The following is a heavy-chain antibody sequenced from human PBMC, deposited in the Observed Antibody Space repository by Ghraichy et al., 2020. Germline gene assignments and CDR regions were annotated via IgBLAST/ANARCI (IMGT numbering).Heavy chain of an antibody. D-gene: IGHD6-19*01. Sequence: GGSLRLSCAASGFTFSSYALSWVRQAPGKGLDWVSVISGSGDSIYNADSVRGRLTISRDNSKNTVYLQINSLRAEDTAVYYCAKTPGDIAVAGTFDYWGQGILVTVSS. J-gene: IGHJ4*02. CDR1: GFTFSSYA. CDR2: ISGSGDSI. CDR3: AKTPGDIAVAGTFDY. V-gene: IGHV3-23*01.